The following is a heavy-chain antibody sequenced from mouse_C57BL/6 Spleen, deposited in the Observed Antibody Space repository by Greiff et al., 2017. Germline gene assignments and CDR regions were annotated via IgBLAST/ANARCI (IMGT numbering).Heavy chain of an antibody. CDR3: ATSYYSNPAWFAY. V-gene: IGHV1-80*01. CDR2: IYPGDGDT. CDR1: GYAFSSYW. J-gene: IGHJ3*01. D-gene: IGHD2-5*01. Sequence: VQLQQSWAELVKPGASVKISCKASGYAFSSYWMNWVKQRPGKGLEWIGQIYPGDGDTNYNGKFKGKATLTADKSSSTAYMQLSSLTSEDSAVYFCATSYYSNPAWFAYWGQGTLVTVSA.